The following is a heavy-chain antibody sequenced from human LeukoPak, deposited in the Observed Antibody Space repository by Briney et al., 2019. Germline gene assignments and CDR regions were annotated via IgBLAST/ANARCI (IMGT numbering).Heavy chain of an antibody. V-gene: IGHV3-21*04. CDR3: ARELYGDYTGFYGY. CDR2: ISPTSSYI. Sequence: PGGSLRLSCAASGFTFSSFTMVWVRQAPGKGLEWVSSISPTSSYIYYADSLKGRFTISRDNAKNSLYLQMNSLRAEDTALYYCARELYGDYTGFYGYWGQGTLVTVSS. J-gene: IGHJ4*02. CDR1: GFTFSSFT. D-gene: IGHD4-17*01.